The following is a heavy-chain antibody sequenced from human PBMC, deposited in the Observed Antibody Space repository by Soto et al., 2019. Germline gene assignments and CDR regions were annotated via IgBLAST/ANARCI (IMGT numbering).Heavy chain of an antibody. CDR2: IYYSGST. CDR1: GGSIISGGYY. CDR3: ARLYSHYISDYFDP. J-gene: IGHJ5*02. V-gene: IGHV4-31*03. Sequence: QVQLQESGPGLVKPSQTLSLTCTVSGGSIISGGYYWSWVRQHPGKGLEWIGYIYYSGSTYYNPSLKSRDTISLDTSKNQVSLILSTVTAAATAVYYCARLYSHYISDYFDPWGQGTLVTVSS. D-gene: IGHD4-4*01.